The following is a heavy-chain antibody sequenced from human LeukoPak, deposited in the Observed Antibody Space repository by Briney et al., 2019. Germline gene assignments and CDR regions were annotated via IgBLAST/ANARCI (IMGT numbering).Heavy chain of an antibody. Sequence: GGSLRLSCAASAFTFSSYNMNWVRQAPGKGLEWVSSISSSSSYIYYADSVKGRFTISRDNAKNSLYLQMNSLRAEDTALYYCARDLLGYNYYYMDVWGKGTTVTVSS. CDR1: AFTFSSYN. J-gene: IGHJ6*03. CDR3: ARDLLGYNYYYMDV. V-gene: IGHV3-21*01. D-gene: IGHD3-16*02. CDR2: ISSSSSYI.